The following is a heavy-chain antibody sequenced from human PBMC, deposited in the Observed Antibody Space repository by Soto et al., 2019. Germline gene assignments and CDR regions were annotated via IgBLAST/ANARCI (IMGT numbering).Heavy chain of an antibody. V-gene: IGHV1-18*04. Sequence: QVQLVQSGAEVKKPGASVKVSCKASGYTFTSYGISWVRQAPGQGLEWMGWISAYNGNTNYAQKLQGRVTMTTDTSTSTAYMELRSLRSDDTAVYYCARDRTIYGSGSYYNPGWFDPWGQGTLVTVSS. CDR3: ARDRTIYGSGSYYNPGWFDP. D-gene: IGHD3-10*01. CDR1: GYTFTSYG. J-gene: IGHJ5*02. CDR2: ISAYNGNT.